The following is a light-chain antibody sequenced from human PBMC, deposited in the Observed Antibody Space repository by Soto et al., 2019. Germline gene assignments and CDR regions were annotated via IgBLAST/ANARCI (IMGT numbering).Light chain of an antibody. CDR3: QQYNNWPPWT. V-gene: IGKV3-15*01. CDR1: QRVSRN. J-gene: IGKJ1*01. CDR2: DAS. Sequence: EIVMTQSPATLSVSPGERATLSCRASQRVSRNLAWYQQKPDQAPRLLIYDASTRATGIPDRFSGSGSETEFTLTISSLQSEDYAIYYCQQYNNWPPWTFGQGTKVDIK.